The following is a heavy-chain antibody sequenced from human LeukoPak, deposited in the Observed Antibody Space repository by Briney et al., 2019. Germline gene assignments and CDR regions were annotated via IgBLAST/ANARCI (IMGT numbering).Heavy chain of an antibody. D-gene: IGHD6-19*01. CDR3: AKDGEGSGWPHYYYYMDV. J-gene: IGHJ6*03. V-gene: IGHV3-30*18. CDR1: GFTFSSYG. CDR2: ISYDGSNK. Sequence: GGSLRLSCAASGFTFSSYGMHWVRQAPGKGLEWVAVISYDGSNKYYADSVKGRFTISRDNSKNTLYLQMNSLRAEDTAVYYCAKDGEGSGWPHYYYYMDVWGKGTTVTVSS.